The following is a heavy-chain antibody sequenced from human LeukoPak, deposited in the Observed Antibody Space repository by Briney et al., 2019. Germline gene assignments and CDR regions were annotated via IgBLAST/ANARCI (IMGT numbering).Heavy chain of an antibody. J-gene: IGHJ6*02. CDR2: IYTSGST. CDR1: GGSISSYY. Sequence: SETLSLTCTVSGGSISSYYWSWIRQPAGKGLEWIGRIYTSGSTNYNPSLKSRVTMSLDTSKNQFSLKLTSVTAADTAVYYCARVSVVYGMDVWGQGTTVTVSS. V-gene: IGHV4-4*07. CDR3: ARVSVVYGMDV.